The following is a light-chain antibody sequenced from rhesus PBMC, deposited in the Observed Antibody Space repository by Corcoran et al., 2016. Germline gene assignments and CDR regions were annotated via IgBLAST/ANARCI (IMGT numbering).Light chain of an antibody. CDR1: QGISSW. CDR2: KAS. CDR3: LQCSSNPLT. Sequence: DIQMTQSPSSLSASVGNKVTITCRARQGISSWLAWYQQKPGKAPKLLIYKASSLQSGVPSRFSVSGSGTDVTLTISSLQPEDFATYYCLQCSSNPLTFGGGTKVEIK. V-gene: IGKV1-22*01. J-gene: IGKJ4*01.